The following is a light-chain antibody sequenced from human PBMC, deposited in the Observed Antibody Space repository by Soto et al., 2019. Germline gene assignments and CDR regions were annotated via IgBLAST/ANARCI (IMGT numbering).Light chain of an antibody. CDR1: DIGSKT. CDR2: DDR. CDR3: QVWDRNNNDVL. J-gene: IGLJ3*02. Sequence: SYKLTQPPSVSVAPGQTAMITCGGNDIGSKTVHWYQQRPGQAPVLVVYDDRYRPSGIPERFSGSNSGSTATLTISRVEAGDEADYYCQVWDRNNNDVLFGGGTKLTVL. V-gene: IGLV3-21*02.